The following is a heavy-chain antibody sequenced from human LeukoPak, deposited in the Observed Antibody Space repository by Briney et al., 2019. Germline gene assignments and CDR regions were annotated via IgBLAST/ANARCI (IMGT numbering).Heavy chain of an antibody. V-gene: IGHV1-3*01. D-gene: IGHD3-22*01. CDR3: ARDYYDSSGYYYYFDY. Sequence: GASVKVSCKASGYTFTSYAMQWVRQAPGQRLEWMGWINAGNGNTKYSQKFQGRVTITRDTSASTAYMELSSLRSEDTAVYYCARDYYDSSGYYYYFDYWGQGTLVTVSS. CDR2: INAGNGNT. J-gene: IGHJ4*02. CDR1: GYTFTSYA.